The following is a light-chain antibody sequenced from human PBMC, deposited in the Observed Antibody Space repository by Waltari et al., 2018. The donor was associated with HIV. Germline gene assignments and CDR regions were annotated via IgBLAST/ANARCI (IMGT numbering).Light chain of an antibody. CDR2: DND. V-gene: IGLV1-51*01. Sequence: QSMLTQTPSVSAAPGQKVTISCSGTASNLANTYVSWYQHLPGAAPKLVIYDNDNRPAGIPDRFSGSKSGASATLVITGLQTGDEGDYYCGTWDSSLNAGVFGGGTKLTVL. J-gene: IGLJ3*02. CDR3: GTWDSSLNAGV. CDR1: ASNLANTY.